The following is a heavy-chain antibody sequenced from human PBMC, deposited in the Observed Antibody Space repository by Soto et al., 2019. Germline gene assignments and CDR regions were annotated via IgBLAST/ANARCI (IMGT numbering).Heavy chain of an antibody. CDR3: TRQXIQPQMRYNMDX. J-gene: IGHJ6*02. V-gene: IGHV5-51*01. CDR2: INPYDSDT. CDR1: GYRFTSYW. Sequence: PGESLNISCKGFGYRFTSYWIGWVRQMPGKGLEWMGIINPYDSDTRYSPSFQGQVTISADKSISTVYLQWSSLKASDTAMYFCTRQXIQPQMRYNMDXWGQGTTVTVSS. D-gene: IGHD1-1*01.